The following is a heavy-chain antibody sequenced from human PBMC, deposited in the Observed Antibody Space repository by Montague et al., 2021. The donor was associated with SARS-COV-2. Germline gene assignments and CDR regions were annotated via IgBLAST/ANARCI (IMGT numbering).Heavy chain of an antibody. J-gene: IGHJ6*02. CDR2: SSGSDGGT. CDR1: GFPFSNSA. D-gene: IGHD3-10*01. V-gene: IGHV3-23*01. CDR3: AKDSYYYGLGYGMDV. Sequence: SLRLSCAASGFPFSNSAMNWVRQAPGKGLEWVSGSSGSDGGTHYADSVKGRFTISRDNSKNVLYLQMNSLRAEDTALYYCAKDSYYYGLGYGMDVWGQGTPVTVSS.